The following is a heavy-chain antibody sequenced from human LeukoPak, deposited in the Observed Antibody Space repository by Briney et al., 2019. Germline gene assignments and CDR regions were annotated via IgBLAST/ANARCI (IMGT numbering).Heavy chain of an antibody. D-gene: IGHD3-22*01. CDR2: IYTSGST. CDR3: ARDLGNYYYDSSGYSLDY. Sequence: SETLSLTCTVSGGSISSYYWSWIRQPAGKGLEWIGRIYTSGSTNYNPSLKSRVTMSVDTSKNQFSLKLSSVTAADTAVYYCARDLGNYYYDSSGYSLDYWGQGTLVTVSS. CDR1: GGSISSYY. V-gene: IGHV4-4*07. J-gene: IGHJ4*02.